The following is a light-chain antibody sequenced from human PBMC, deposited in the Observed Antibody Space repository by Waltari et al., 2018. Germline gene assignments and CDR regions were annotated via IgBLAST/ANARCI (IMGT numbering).Light chain of an antibody. CDR2: DVT. J-gene: IGLJ2*01. CDR3: CSYGGGSTVI. CDR1: TRDVGGYNY. Sequence: QSALTQPASVSGSPGQSITISCAGTTRDVGGYNYVSWYQHHPGQAPQLMTYDVTPRPSGVSSRFSGSKSGNTASLTISGLQTDDEGDYYCCSYGGGSTVIFGGGTKLTVL. V-gene: IGLV2-23*02.